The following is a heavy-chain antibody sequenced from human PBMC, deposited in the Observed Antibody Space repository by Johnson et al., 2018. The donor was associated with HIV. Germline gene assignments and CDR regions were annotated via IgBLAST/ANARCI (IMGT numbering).Heavy chain of an antibody. CDR2: IKQDGSEK. V-gene: IGHV3-7*01. Sequence: VQLVESGGGLVQPGGSLRLSCAASGFTFSSYWMSWVRQAPGKGREWVANIKQDGSEKYDVDSVKGRFPISRANAKNSLYLQMKILRAEDTAVYYCARGGGFYYYDSSGYYRRVGAFDIWGQGTMVTVSS. D-gene: IGHD3-22*01. CDR3: ARGGGFYYYDSSGYYRRVGAFDI. J-gene: IGHJ3*02. CDR1: GFTFSSYW.